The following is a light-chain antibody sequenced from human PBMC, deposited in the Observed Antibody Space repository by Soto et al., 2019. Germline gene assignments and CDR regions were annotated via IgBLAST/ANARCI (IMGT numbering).Light chain of an antibody. CDR2: VAS. Sequence: EIVLTQSPGTLSLSPGERATLSGRARQTISSNYLAWYQRKPGQAPRLLISVASRRASGIPDRFTGSASGTDFTLTIPKLEPEDIAVYYCQQYGSSLITCGQGTRLEIK. J-gene: IGKJ5*01. V-gene: IGKV3-20*01. CDR3: QQYGSSLIT. CDR1: QTISSNY.